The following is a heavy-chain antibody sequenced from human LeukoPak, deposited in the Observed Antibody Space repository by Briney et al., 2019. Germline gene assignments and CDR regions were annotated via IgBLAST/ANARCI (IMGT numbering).Heavy chain of an antibody. D-gene: IGHD5-12*01. Sequence: GGSLRLSCAASGFTFSSYAMSWVRQAPGKGLEWVSAISGSGGSTYYADSVKGRFTISRDNSKNTLYLQMNSLRAEDTAVYYCARDDAATRGCSGYDGAFDIWGQGTMVTVSS. CDR3: ARDDAATRGCSGYDGAFDI. V-gene: IGHV3-23*01. CDR1: GFTFSSYA. CDR2: ISGSGGST. J-gene: IGHJ3*02.